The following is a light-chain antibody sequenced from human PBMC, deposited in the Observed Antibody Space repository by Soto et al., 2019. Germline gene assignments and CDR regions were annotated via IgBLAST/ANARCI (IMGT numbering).Light chain of an antibody. CDR3: QQCFWHLR. V-gene: IGKV1-5*01. CDR1: QKVGTS. CDR2: DAS. J-gene: IGKJ1*01. Sequence: DIQMTQPPSTLSASVGDRVTITCRPRQKVGTSLSLYQQTPRKAPKLLISDASTLESAVWSRFGGSGSRTQFTLSITPLQPNDFVTFYCQQCFWHLRFRKGTQVDI.